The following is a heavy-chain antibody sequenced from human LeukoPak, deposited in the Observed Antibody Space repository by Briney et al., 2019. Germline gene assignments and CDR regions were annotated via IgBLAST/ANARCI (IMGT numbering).Heavy chain of an antibody. J-gene: IGHJ6*03. CDR1: GYSISSGYY. Sequence: SETLSLTCAVSGYSISSGYYWGWIRQPPGKGLEWIGSNYHSGSTYYNPSLKSRVTISVDTSKNQFSLKLSSVTAADTAVYYCARRPYCYYYMDVWGKGTTVTVSS. CDR3: ARRPYCYYYMDV. CDR2: NYHSGST. V-gene: IGHV4-38-2*01.